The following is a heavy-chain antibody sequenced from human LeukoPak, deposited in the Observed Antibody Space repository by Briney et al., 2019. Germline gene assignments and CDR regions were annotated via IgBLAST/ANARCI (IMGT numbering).Heavy chain of an antibody. D-gene: IGHD6-19*01. J-gene: IGHJ4*02. V-gene: IGHV3-23*01. Sequence: GGSLRLSCAVSGFSVSSFGMSWVRQAPGKRLEWISAISLNGETTWYADSVKGRFTISRDNSKNTLYLQLTSLRAEDTAVYYCAQGFSSGWYPYWGQGSLVSVSS. CDR3: AQGFSSGWYPY. CDR2: ISLNGETT. CDR1: GFSVSSFG.